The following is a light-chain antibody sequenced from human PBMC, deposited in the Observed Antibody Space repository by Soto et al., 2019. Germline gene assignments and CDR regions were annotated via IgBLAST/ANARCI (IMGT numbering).Light chain of an antibody. CDR1: SSDVGTYKF. V-gene: IGLV2-23*01. CDR3: CSYAGRSTLI. Sequence: QSALTQPAAVSGSPGQSITISCTGTSSDVGTYKFVSWFQVHPGEAPKVIIYEGSKRPSGVSNRFSGSKSGDTASLTISALRAEDEADYYCCSYAGRSTLIFGGGTQLTVL. J-gene: IGLJ2*01. CDR2: EGS.